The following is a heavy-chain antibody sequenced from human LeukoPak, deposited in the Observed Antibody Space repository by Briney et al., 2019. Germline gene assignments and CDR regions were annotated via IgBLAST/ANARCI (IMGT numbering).Heavy chain of an antibody. CDR1: GYTFTSYD. V-gene: IGHV1-8*01. CDR2: MNPNSGNT. CDR3: ARVTGPIYCSGGSCYNHYYYYGMDV. J-gene: IGHJ6*02. D-gene: IGHD2-15*01. Sequence: ASVKXSCKASGYTFTSYDTNWVRQATGQGLEWMGWMNPNSGNTGYAQKFQGRVTMTRNTSISTAYMELSSLRSEDTAVYYCARVTGPIYCSGGSCYNHYYYYGMDVWGQGTTVTVSS.